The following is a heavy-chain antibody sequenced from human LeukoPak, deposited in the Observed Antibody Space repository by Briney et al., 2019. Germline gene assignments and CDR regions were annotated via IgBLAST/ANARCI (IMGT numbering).Heavy chain of an antibody. D-gene: IGHD6-19*01. CDR1: GFTFSDYA. CDR3: ARGHSSGWYYFDY. Sequence: GGSLRLSCAASGFTFSDYAMTWVRQAPGRGLEWVSTISGGGGTTHYADSVKGRFLISRDNSKNTLSLQMNSLRAEDTAVYYCARGHSSGWYYFDYWGQGTLVTVSS. CDR2: ISGGGGTT. J-gene: IGHJ4*02. V-gene: IGHV3-23*01.